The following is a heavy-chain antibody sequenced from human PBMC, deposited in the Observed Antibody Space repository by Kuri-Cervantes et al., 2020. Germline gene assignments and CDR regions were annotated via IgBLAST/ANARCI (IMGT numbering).Heavy chain of an antibody. CDR2: IIPIFGTA. Sequence: SVKVSCKASGGTFSSYAISWVRQAPGQGPEWMGGIIPIFGTANYAQKFQGRVTITTDESTSTAYMELSSLRSEDTAVYYCARGYGGKRDRYFDLWGRGTLVTVSS. V-gene: IGHV1-69*05. D-gene: IGHD4-23*01. CDR1: GGTFSSYA. J-gene: IGHJ2*01. CDR3: ARGYGGKRDRYFDL.